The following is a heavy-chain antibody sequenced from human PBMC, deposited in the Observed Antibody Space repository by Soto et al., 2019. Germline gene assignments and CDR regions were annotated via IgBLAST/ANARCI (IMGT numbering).Heavy chain of an antibody. D-gene: IGHD6-13*01. CDR1: GFTFSSYS. CDR2: ISSSSSYI. CDR3: ASRGIAAAGPYYYYYMDV. Sequence: GGSLRLSCAASGFTFSSYSMNWVRQAPGKGLEWVSSISSSSSYIYYADSVKGRFTISRDNAKNSLYLQMNSLRAEDTAVYYCASRGIAAAGPYYYYYMDVWGKGTTVTVSS. J-gene: IGHJ6*03. V-gene: IGHV3-21*01.